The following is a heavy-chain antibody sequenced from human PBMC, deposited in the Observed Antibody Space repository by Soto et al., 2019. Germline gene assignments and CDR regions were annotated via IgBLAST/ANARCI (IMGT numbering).Heavy chain of an antibody. D-gene: IGHD2-21*01. Sequence: PGGSLRLSCAASGFTFSSYSMNWVRQAPGRGLEWVSSISSSSSYIYYADSVKGRFTISRDNAKNSLYLQMNSLRAEDTAVYYCARDLASIPPAAFDIWGQGTMVTVSS. V-gene: IGHV3-21*01. J-gene: IGHJ3*02. CDR1: GFTFSSYS. CDR3: ARDLASIPPAAFDI. CDR2: ISSSSSYI.